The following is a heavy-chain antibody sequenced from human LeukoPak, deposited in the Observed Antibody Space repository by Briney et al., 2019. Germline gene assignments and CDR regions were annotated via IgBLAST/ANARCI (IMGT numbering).Heavy chain of an antibody. CDR1: GFSFSSYG. V-gene: IGHV3-30*18. CDR2: ISYDGSNK. Sequence: GRSLRLSCAASGFSFSSYGMHWVRQAPGKGLECVAVISYDGSNKYYADSVKGRFTISRDNSKNTLYLQMNSLRAEDTAVYYCANDGLRYYYYYYMDVWGKGTTVTVSS. J-gene: IGHJ6*03. CDR3: ANDGLRYYYYYYMDV.